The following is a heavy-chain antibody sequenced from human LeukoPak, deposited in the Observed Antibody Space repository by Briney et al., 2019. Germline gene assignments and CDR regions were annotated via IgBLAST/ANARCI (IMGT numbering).Heavy chain of an antibody. J-gene: IGHJ4*02. CDR1: GASVSNYY. D-gene: IGHD1-26*01. CDR3: ARAPREGYFDY. Sequence: SETLSLTCTVSGASVSNYYWSWIRQTPEKGLEWIGYIYGSGSTSYNPSLKSRVTISIDTSENQFSLKLTSVTAADTAMYYCARAPREGYFDYWGQGTLVTVSS. V-gene: IGHV4-59*02. CDR2: IYGSGST.